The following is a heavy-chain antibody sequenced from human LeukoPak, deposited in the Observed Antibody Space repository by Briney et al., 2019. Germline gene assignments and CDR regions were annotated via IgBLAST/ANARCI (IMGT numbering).Heavy chain of an antibody. Sequence: GGSLRLSCAASGFTFSSYSMNWVRQAPGKGLEWVSSISSSSSYIYYADSVKGRFTISRDNAKNSLYLQMNSLRAEDTAVYYCARDQIPDYYGSSGYSAYFDYWGQGTLVTVSS. CDR1: GFTFSSYS. CDR2: ISSSSSYI. J-gene: IGHJ4*02. V-gene: IGHV3-21*01. D-gene: IGHD3-22*01. CDR3: ARDQIPDYYGSSGYSAYFDY.